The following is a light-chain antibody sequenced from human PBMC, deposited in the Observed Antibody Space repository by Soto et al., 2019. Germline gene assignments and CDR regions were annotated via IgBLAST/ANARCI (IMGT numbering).Light chain of an antibody. Sequence: QSALTQPPSASGSPGQSVTISCTGTKNDIGVYDFVSWYQHHPGKAPRLIIYEVVQRPSGVPDRFSGSKSGNTASLTVSGPPAAEEGEYFCKSYAGSNTYVFGSGTKLTVL. CDR1: KNDIGVYDF. J-gene: IGLJ1*01. CDR3: KSYAGSNTYV. V-gene: IGLV2-8*01. CDR2: EVV.